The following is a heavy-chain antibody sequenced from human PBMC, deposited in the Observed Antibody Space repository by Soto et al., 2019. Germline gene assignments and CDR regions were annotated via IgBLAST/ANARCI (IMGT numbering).Heavy chain of an antibody. CDR1: GVTFSNYA. CDR2: VSYDGNKK. V-gene: IGHV3-30*04. J-gene: IGHJ4*02. Sequence: QVQLVESGGGVVQPGRSLRLSCAASGVTFSNYAIHWVRQAPGKGLEWVVVVSYDGNKKYYADSVKGRFTISRDSSKNTVYLQSNSLTTEDKALYYCAIDPYTTGCMGHCGQGTLVPVSS. CDR3: AIDPYTTGCMGH. D-gene: IGHD2-8*01.